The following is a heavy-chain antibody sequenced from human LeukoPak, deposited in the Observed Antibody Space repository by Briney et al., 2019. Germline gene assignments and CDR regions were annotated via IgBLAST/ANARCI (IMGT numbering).Heavy chain of an antibody. CDR1: GGSISSSTYY. CDR3: ARDRSRIYDFEY. J-gene: IGHJ4*02. V-gene: IGHV4-39*07. D-gene: IGHD6-13*01. Sequence: SETLSLTCTVSGGSISSSTYYWGWIRQPPGEGLEWIGSIYYSGGTYYNPSLKSRVTISVDTSKNQFSLKLSSVTAADTAVYYCARDRSRIYDFEYWGQGTLVTVSS. CDR2: IYYSGGT.